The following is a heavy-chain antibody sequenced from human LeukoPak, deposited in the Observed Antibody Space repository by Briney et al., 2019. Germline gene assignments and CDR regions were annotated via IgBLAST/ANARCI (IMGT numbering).Heavy chain of an antibody. CDR3: AAGNDY. V-gene: IGHV4-59*01. CDR2: IYYSGST. CDR1: GGSISSYY. D-gene: IGHD4-23*01. Sequence: PSETLSLTCTVSGGSISSYYWSWIRQPPGKGLEWIGYIYYSGSTNYNPSLKSRVTISVDTSKNQFSLKLSSVTAADTAVYYCAAGNDYWGQGTLVTVSS. J-gene: IGHJ4*02.